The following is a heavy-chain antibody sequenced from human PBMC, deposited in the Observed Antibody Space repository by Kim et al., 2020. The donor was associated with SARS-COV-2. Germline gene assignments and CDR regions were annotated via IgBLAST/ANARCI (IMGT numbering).Heavy chain of an antibody. CDR3: TKEKLRYFDF. Sequence: TDYAAQGKGRFTISRNNSKNSLYLEMNSLRTEDPALYYCTKEKLRYFDFWGRGTLVTVSS. CDR2: T. V-gene: IGHV3-43*01. J-gene: IGHJ2*01.